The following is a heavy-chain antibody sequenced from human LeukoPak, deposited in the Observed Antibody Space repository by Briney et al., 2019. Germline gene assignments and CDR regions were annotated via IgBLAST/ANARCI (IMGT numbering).Heavy chain of an antibody. CDR2: INHSGST. V-gene: IGHV4-34*01. CDR1: GGSFSGYY. CDR3: AGVSRWLQPGVDY. D-gene: IGHD5-24*01. J-gene: IGHJ4*02. Sequence: SETLSLTCAVYGGSFSGYYWSWIRQPPGKGLEWIGEINHSGSTNYNPSLKSRVTISVDTSKNQFSLKLSSVTAADTAVYYCAGVSRWLQPGVDYWGQGTLVTVSS.